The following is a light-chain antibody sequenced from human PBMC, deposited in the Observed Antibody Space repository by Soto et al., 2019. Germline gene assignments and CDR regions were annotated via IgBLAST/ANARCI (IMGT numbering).Light chain of an antibody. Sequence: EMVMTQSPATLSVSPGERATLSCRASQSVSSNLAWYQQKPGQAPRLLIYGASTRATGIPARFSGSGSGTEFTLTISSLQSEDFPVYYCQQYNNWPGTFGQGTKLEIK. J-gene: IGKJ2*01. CDR3: QQYNNWPGT. V-gene: IGKV3-15*01. CDR2: GAS. CDR1: QSVSSN.